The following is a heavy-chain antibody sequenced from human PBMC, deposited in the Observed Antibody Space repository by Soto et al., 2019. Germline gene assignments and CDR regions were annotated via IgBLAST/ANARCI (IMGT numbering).Heavy chain of an antibody. J-gene: IGHJ5*02. Sequence: SETLSLTCTVSGGSINDYYWNWIRKPPGKGLEWLGYIYYSGSTNYSPALKSRVTISVDTTKNQFSLKVTSVTAADTAVYYCASGTNSFDPRGQGTLVTVSS. CDR3: ASGTNSFDP. V-gene: IGHV4-59*01. CDR1: GGSINDYY. CDR2: IYYSGST. D-gene: IGHD1-1*01.